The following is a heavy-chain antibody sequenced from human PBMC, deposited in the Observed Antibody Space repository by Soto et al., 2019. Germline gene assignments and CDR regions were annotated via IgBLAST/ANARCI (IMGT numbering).Heavy chain of an antibody. V-gene: IGHV4-34*01. CDR1: GGSFSGYY. J-gene: IGHJ6*03. CDR2: INHSGST. D-gene: IGHD2-2*01. Sequence: SETLSLTYAVFGGSFSGYYWSWIRQPPGKGLEWIGEINHSGSTNYNPSLKSRVTISVDTSKNQFSLKLSSVTAADTAVYYCARGNIGVVVPAARYYYYYMDVWGKGTTVTVSS. CDR3: ARGNIGVVVPAARYYYYYMDV.